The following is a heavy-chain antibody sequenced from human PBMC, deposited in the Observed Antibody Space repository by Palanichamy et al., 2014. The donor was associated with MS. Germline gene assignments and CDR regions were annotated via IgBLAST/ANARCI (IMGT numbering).Heavy chain of an antibody. J-gene: IGHJ4*02. Sequence: EVQLVESGGVLVQPGGSLRLSCAASGFTFSSYWMHWVRQVPGKGLVWVSRINSDGSRTNYADSVKGRFTVSRDNAENTLYLQMNSLRAEDTAVYYRARIRYGEWGYAQDCWGQGTLVTVSS. D-gene: IGHD1-26*01. CDR2: INSDGSRT. CDR3: ARIRYGEWGYAQDC. V-gene: IGHV3-74*01. CDR1: GFTFSSYW.